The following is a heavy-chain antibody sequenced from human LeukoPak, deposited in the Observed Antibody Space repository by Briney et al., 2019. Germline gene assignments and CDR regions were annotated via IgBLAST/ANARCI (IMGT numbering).Heavy chain of an antibody. J-gene: IGHJ4*02. CDR3: ARTGCGDCPDY. V-gene: IGHV3-30-3*01. Sequence: SCKASGGTFSSYAMHWVRQAPGKGLEWVAVISYDGSNKYYADSVKGRFTISRDNSKNTLYLQMNSLRAEDTAVYYCARTGCGDCPDYWGQGTLVTVSS. D-gene: IGHD2-21*02. CDR2: ISYDGSNK. CDR1: GGTFSSYA.